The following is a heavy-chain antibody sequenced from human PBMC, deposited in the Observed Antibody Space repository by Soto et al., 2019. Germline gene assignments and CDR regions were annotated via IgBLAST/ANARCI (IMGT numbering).Heavy chain of an antibody. D-gene: IGHD3-10*01. J-gene: IGHJ4*02. CDR2: ISYDGSNK. V-gene: IGHV3-30-3*01. Sequence: GGSLRLSCAASGFTFSSYAMHWVRQAPGKGLEWVAVISYDGSNKYYADSVKGRFTISRDNSKNTLYLQMNSLRAEDTAVYYCARADIYGSGSYYNDYWGQGTLVTVSS. CDR3: ARADIYGSGSYYNDY. CDR1: GFTFSSYA.